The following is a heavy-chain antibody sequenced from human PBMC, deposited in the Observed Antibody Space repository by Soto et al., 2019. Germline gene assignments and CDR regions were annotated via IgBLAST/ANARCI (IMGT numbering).Heavy chain of an antibody. CDR2: INPSGGST. V-gene: IGHV1-46*01. J-gene: IGHJ3*02. Sequence: ASVKVSCKASGYTFTSYAMHWVRQAPGQGLEWMGIINPSGGSTSYAQKFQGRVTMTRDTSTSTVYMELSSLRSEDTAVYYCARGISQYSSSAAFDIWGQGTMVTVSS. CDR3: ARGISQYSSSAAFDI. D-gene: IGHD6-6*01. CDR1: GYTFTSYA.